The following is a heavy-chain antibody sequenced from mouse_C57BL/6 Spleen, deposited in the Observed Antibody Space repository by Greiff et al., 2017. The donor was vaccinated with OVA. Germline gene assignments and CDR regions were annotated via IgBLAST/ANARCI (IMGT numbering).Heavy chain of an antibody. V-gene: IGHV5-16*01. D-gene: IGHD2-5*01. Sequence: EVMLVESEGGLVQPGSSMKLSCTASGFTFSDYYTAWVRQVPEKGLEWVANINYDGSSTYYLDSLKSRFIISRDNAKNILYLQMSSLKSEDTATYYCATYSNYEYFDVWGTGTTVTVSS. J-gene: IGHJ1*03. CDR1: GFTFSDYY. CDR2: INYDGSST. CDR3: ATYSNYEYFDV.